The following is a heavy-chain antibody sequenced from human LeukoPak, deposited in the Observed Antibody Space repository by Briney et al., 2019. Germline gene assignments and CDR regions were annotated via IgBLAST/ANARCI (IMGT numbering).Heavy chain of an antibody. CDR1: GFTVSNNY. J-gene: IGHJ5*02. V-gene: IGHV3-53*01. CDR3: ARGSTVTDPFDP. CDR2: IYSGGST. Sequence: PGGSLRLSCAASGFTVSNNYMSWVRQAPGKGLEWVSVIYSGGSTYYADSVKGRFTISRDNSKNMLFLQLNSLRVEDTAVYYCARGSTVTDPFDPWGQGTLVTVSS. D-gene: IGHD4-17*01.